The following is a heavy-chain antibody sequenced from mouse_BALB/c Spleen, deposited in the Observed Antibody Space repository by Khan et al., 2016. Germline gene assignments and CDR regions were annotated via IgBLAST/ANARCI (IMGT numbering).Heavy chain of an antibody. V-gene: IGHV1-69*02. CDR3: ARSPAVAAVDAVDY. J-gene: IGHJ4*01. CDR1: GYAFTSYW. Sequence: QVQLQQSGTELVKPGASVKLSCKASGYAFTSYWMHWVRQRPGYGLEWIGKIDPSDSYTNYNQKFMGRATLTVDKSSTTAYMQFSSLTFEDSAVYDGARSPAVAAVDAVDYWGQGTSVTVSS. CDR2: IDPSDSYT. D-gene: IGHD1-1*01.